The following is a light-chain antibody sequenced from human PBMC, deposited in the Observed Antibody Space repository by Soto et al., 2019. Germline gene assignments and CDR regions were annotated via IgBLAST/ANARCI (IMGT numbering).Light chain of an antibody. J-gene: IGKJ1*01. Sequence: EIGLTQSPGTLSLSPGERATLSCRASQSVPSNFLAWYQQKPGQAPILVIYGVSKRATGIPDRFSGSGSGTDFALTISRLEPEDFAVYYCQQYYSSCTFGQGTKVEIK. CDR2: GVS. CDR3: QQYYSSCT. V-gene: IGKV3-20*01. CDR1: QSVPSNF.